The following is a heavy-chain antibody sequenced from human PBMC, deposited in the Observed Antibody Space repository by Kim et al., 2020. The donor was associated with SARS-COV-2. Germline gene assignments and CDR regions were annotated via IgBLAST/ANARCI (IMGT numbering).Heavy chain of an antibody. CDR1: GYTFTSYA. CDR2: INAGNGNT. Sequence: ASVKVSCKASGYTFTSYAMHWVRRAPGQRLEWMGWINAGNGNTKYSQKFQGRVTITRDTSASTAYMELSSLRSEDTAVYYCARGYYDSSGYYPPFDYWGQGTLVTVSS. J-gene: IGHJ4*02. V-gene: IGHV1-3*01. CDR3: ARGYYDSSGYYPPFDY. D-gene: IGHD3-22*01.